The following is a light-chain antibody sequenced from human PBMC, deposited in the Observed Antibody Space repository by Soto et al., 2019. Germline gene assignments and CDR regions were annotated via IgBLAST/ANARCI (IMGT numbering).Light chain of an antibody. CDR3: SSYAGRNDLV. CDR2: EVS. CDR1: SSDVGGYKY. J-gene: IGLJ2*01. V-gene: IGLV2-8*01. Sequence: QSALTQPPSASGSPGQAVTISCTGTSSDVGGYKYVSWYQQHPGKAPKLILYEVSKRPSGVPDRFSGSKSGNTASLTVSGLQSEDEAEYYCSSYAGRNDLVFGGGTKLTVL.